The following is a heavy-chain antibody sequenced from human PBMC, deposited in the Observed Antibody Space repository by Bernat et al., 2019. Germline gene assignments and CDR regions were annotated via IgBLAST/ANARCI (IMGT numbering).Heavy chain of an antibody. V-gene: IGHV4-59*01. D-gene: IGHD1-26*01. CDR2: IYYSGST. J-gene: IGHJ1*01. Sequence: QVQLQESGPGLVKPSETLSLTCTVSGGSIGSYYWSWIRQPPGKGLEWIGYIYYSGSTNYNPSLKSRVTISVDTSKNPFSLKLSSVTAADTAVYYCARSGRTGAEYFQHWGQGTLVTVSS. CDR1: GGSIGSYY. CDR3: ARSGRTGAEYFQH.